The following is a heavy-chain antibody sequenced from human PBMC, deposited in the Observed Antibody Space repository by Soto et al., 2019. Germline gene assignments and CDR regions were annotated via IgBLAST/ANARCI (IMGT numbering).Heavy chain of an antibody. CDR3: AKGKGVGATPDGANC. V-gene: IGHV3-23*01. D-gene: IGHD1-26*01. Sequence: EVQVLESGGGLVQPGGSLRLSCAASGFTFSRYGMNWVRQAPGKGLEWVSGVRSDGDTTYNADPVKGRFTDSRDNFRNTVDLQMNNLRVEDTAVYYCAKGKGVGATPDGANCWGQGTLVTVSP. CDR1: GFTFSRYG. CDR2: VRSDGDTT. J-gene: IGHJ4*02.